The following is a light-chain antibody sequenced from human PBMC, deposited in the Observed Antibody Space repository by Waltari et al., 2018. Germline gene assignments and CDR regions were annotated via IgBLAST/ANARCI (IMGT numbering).Light chain of an antibody. CDR3: CSYANSSPRLV. Sequence: QSALTQPASVSGSLGQSITIPCTGSSSNVGSYDLVSWYQHHPGEAPKLLIYEVVKRPSGVSNRFSGSKSGNAASLTISGLQAEDEATYYCCSYANSSPRLVFGGGTELAVL. CDR2: EVV. V-gene: IGLV2-23*02. J-gene: IGLJ2*01. CDR1: SSNVGSYDL.